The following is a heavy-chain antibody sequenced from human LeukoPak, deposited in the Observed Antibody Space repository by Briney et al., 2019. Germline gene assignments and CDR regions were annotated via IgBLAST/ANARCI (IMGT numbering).Heavy chain of an antibody. V-gene: IGHV3-23*01. D-gene: IGHD6-19*01. CDR2: ISVSGGST. CDR3: AGGQRYTSGWDY. J-gene: IGHJ4*02. CDR1: GFTFSSYA. Sequence: GGSLRLSCAASGFTFSSYAMTWVRQAPGKGLEWVSVISVSGGSTYYADSVKGRFTISRDNSKNTLYLQMNSLRAEDTAVYYCAGGQRYTSGWDYWGQGTLVTVSS.